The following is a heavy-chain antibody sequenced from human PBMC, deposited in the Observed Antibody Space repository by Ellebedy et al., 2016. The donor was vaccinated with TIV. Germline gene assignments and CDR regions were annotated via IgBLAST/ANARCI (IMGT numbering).Heavy chain of an antibody. Sequence: PGGSLRLSCAASGFTFSDYWMHWVRQAPGKGLVWVSRIKSDGSSISYADSVKGRFTISRDNAKNTLYLQMNSLRAEDTAVYYCARDGSGGWGVWGHGTTVTVSS. D-gene: IGHD3-10*01. V-gene: IGHV3-74*01. CDR2: IKSDGSSI. CDR1: GFTFSDYW. J-gene: IGHJ6*02. CDR3: ARDGSGGWGV.